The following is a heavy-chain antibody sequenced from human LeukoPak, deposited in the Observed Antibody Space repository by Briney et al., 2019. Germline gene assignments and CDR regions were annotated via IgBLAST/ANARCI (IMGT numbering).Heavy chain of an antibody. CDR1: GGSISSGSYY. V-gene: IGHV4-61*02. CDR2: IYTSGST. CDR3: ARGTYYYDSSGRNPRLDY. Sequence: PSQTLYLTCTVSGGSISSGSYYWSWIRQPAGKGLEWIGRIYTSGSTNYNPSLKSRVTISVDTSKNQFSLKLSSVTAADTAVYYCARGTYYYDSSGRNPRLDYWAREPWSPSPQ. D-gene: IGHD3-22*01. J-gene: IGHJ4*02.